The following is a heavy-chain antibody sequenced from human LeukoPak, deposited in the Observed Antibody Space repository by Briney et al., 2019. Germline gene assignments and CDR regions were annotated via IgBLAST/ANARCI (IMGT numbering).Heavy chain of an antibody. CDR3: ARDGGTYGMDV. V-gene: IGHV4-59*01. CDR2: VYYSGTT. Sequence: SETLSLTCTVSSGPISTYYWGWIRQPPGKGLEWIGCVYYSGTTYYNPSLKSRVTISVDSSKNQFSLKLHSVTASDTAVYYCARDGGTYGMDVWGQGTTVTVSS. CDR1: SGPISTYY. D-gene: IGHD3-16*01. J-gene: IGHJ6*02.